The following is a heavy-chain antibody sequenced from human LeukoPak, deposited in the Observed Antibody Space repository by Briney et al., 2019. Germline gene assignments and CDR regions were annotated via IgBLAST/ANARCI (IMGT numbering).Heavy chain of an antibody. D-gene: IGHD1-26*01. V-gene: IGHV1-2*06. Sequence: GASVTVSCKASVYTFPHHYLNWLRQAPGQGLEWMGRINPNSGDTKYADKFQGRVIMTRDTSTSTAYMELNGLRSNDTASYYCARDMWELPSDYYYDYWGQGTLVTVSS. J-gene: IGHJ4*02. CDR1: VYTFPHHY. CDR3: ARDMWELPSDYYYDY. CDR2: INPNSGDT.